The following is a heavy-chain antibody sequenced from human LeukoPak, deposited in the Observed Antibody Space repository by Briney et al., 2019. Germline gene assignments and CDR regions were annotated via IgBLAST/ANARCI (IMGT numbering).Heavy chain of an antibody. CDR3: ARLQSGWGVEDFDY. V-gene: IGHV7-4-1*02. CDR2: INTNTGNP. CDR1: GYTFTSYA. J-gene: IGHJ4*02. Sequence: ASVKVSCKASGYTFTSYAMNWLRQAPGQGLEWMGWINTNTGNPTYAQGFTGRFVFSLDTSVSTAYLQISSLKAGDTAVYYCARLQSGWGVEDFDYWGQGTLVTVSS. D-gene: IGHD6-19*01.